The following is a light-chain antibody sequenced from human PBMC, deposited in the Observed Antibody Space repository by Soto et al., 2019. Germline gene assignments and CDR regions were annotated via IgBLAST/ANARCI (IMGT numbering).Light chain of an antibody. Sequence: DIQMTQSPSTLSASVRDRVTITCRATQNIGNWLAWYQQKPGKAPKLLIYDASTLESGIPSRFSGSGSGTEFTLTISSLQPDDFATYYCQQYNSYPWTFGQGTKVDIK. CDR1: QNIGNW. J-gene: IGKJ1*01. CDR2: DAS. V-gene: IGKV1-5*01. CDR3: QQYNSYPWT.